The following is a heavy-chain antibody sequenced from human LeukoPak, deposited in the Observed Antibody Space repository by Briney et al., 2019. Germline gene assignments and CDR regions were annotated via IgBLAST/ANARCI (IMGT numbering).Heavy chain of an antibody. Sequence: ASVTVSFKSSGYTFTSYGISWVRQAPGQGLEWMGWISAYNGNTNYAQKLQGRVTMTTDTSTSTAYMELRSLRSDDTAVYYCARDRVVPAAIYYYYMDVWGKGTTVTVSS. D-gene: IGHD2-2*01. CDR1: GYTFTSYG. CDR3: ARDRVVPAAIYYYYMDV. J-gene: IGHJ6*03. V-gene: IGHV1-18*01. CDR2: ISAYNGNT.